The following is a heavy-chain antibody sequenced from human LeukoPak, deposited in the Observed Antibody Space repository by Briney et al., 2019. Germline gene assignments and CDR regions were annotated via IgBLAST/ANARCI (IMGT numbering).Heavy chain of an antibody. J-gene: IGHJ4*02. CDR1: GFTFTTFW. CDR3: ARGPVAALHFDY. V-gene: IGHV3-48*04. Sequence: SGGSLRLSCATSGFTFTTFWMHWVRQAPGKGLEWISYISASGTLTHYADSVEGRFTISRDNAKNSLYLQMNSLRGEDTAVYYCARGPVAALHFDYWGQGTLVTVSS. CDR2: ISASGTLT. D-gene: IGHD6-19*01.